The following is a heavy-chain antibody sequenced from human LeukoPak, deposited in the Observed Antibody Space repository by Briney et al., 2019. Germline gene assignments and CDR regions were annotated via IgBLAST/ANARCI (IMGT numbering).Heavy chain of an antibody. CDR2: ISSNSDTI. CDR1: GFTLGDYD. V-gene: IGHV3-9*01. CDR3: LTSSFDH. J-gene: IGHJ4*02. Sequence: HTGGSLRLSCAASGFTLGDYDIHWVRQAPGKGPEWVSSISSNSDTIAYAEPVKGRFTVSRDNTINSLYLQMDSLGVEDTALYYCLTSSFDHWGQGTLVTVSS.